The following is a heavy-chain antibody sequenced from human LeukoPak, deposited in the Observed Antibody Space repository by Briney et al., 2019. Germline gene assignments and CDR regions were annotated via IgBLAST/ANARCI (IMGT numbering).Heavy chain of an antibody. J-gene: IGHJ4*02. D-gene: IGHD1-26*01. V-gene: IGHV4-59*01. CDR1: GASISDYY. Sequence: PSETLSLTCTVSGASISDYYWSWIRQSPVRRLEWVGYLYYSGNTNYNPSLKSRLTISRDMAKNQFSLKLSSVTSADTAVYYCARGEYEDLVDNWGQGTLVTVSS. CDR3: ARGEYEDLVDN. CDR2: LYYSGNT.